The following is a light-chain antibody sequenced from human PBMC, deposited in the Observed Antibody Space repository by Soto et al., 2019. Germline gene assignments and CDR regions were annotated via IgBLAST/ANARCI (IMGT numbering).Light chain of an antibody. J-gene: IGKJ4*01. CDR3: QHRDNWPPRAA. Sequence: EIVLTQSPATLSLSPGERATLSCKASQSVNIYLAWYQQKPGQAPRLLIYDTSDRATGVPARFSGSGSGTDFTLPISSLESEDFAVYYCQHRDNWPPRAAFGGGTKVEVK. V-gene: IGKV3-11*01. CDR1: QSVNIY. CDR2: DTS.